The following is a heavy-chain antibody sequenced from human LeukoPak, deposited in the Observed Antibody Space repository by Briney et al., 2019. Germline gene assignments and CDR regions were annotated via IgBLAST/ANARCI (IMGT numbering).Heavy chain of an antibody. V-gene: IGHV3-7*01. CDR1: GLTFRGYW. CDR3: ARHCSSTNCRAY. CDR2: MNQEGSEK. J-gene: IGHJ4*02. Sequence: GGSLRLSRVASGLTFRGYWMSLARQAPGRGLEWVANMNQEGSEKYYVDSVKGRFIISRDNAKNSLYLQMNSLRVEDTAVYYCARHCSSTNCRAYWGQGTLVTVSS. D-gene: IGHD2-2*01.